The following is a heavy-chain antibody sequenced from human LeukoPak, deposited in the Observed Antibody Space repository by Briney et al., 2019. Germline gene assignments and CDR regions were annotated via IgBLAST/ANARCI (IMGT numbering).Heavy chain of an antibody. D-gene: IGHD3-22*01. J-gene: IGHJ4*02. CDR1: GYTFTSYD. CDR2: MNPNSGNT. CDR3: ARHPAPGYYYDSSGLDY. V-gene: IGHV1-8*03. Sequence: ASVKVSWKASGYTFTSYDINWVRQATGQGLEWMGWMNPNSGNTGYAQEFQDRVTITRNTSISTAYMELSSMRSEDTAVYYCARHPAPGYYYDSSGLDYWGQGTLVPVSS.